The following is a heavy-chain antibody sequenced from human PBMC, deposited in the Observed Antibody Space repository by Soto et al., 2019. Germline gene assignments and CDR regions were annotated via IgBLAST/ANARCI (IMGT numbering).Heavy chain of an antibody. D-gene: IGHD5-18*01. CDR2: ISGSGGST. Sequence: GGSLRLSCAASGFTFSSYAMSWVRQAPGKGLEWVSAISGSGGSTYYADSVKGRFTISRDKAKNTVYLQMNSLRAEDTAVYYCASGDTAMVRGGMDVWGQGTTVTVSS. CDR1: GFTFSSYA. J-gene: IGHJ6*02. V-gene: IGHV3-23*01. CDR3: ASGDTAMVRGGMDV.